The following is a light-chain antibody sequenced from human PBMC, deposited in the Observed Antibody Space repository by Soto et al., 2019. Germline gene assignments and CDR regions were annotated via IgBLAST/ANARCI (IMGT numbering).Light chain of an antibody. CDR3: QQYYSAPFT. CDR1: QSVLYSSNSKNY. J-gene: IGKJ3*01. V-gene: IGKV4-1*01. CDR2: WSS. Sequence: DIVMTQSPDSLAVSLGERATINCKSSQSVLYSSNSKNYLAWYQQKPGQPPKLLIYWSSIRESGVPDRFSGSGSGTDFTLTISSLQAEDVAVYYCQQYYSAPFTFGHGTKVDIK.